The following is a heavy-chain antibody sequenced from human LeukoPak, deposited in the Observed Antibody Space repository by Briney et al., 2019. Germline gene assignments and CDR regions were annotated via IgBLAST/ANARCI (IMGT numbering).Heavy chain of an antibody. CDR2: IYSGGST. CDR3: AREWNYDFWSGYSGY. D-gene: IGHD3-3*01. J-gene: IGHJ4*02. V-gene: IGHV3-66*01. CDR1: GFTVSSNY. Sequence: GGSLRLSCAASGFTVSSNYMSWVRQAPGKGLEWVSVIYSGGSTYYADSVKGRFTISRDNSKNTLYLQMNSLIAEDTAVYYCAREWNYDFWSGYSGYWGQGTLVTVSS.